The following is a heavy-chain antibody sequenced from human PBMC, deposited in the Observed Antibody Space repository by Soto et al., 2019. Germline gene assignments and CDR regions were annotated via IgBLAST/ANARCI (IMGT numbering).Heavy chain of an antibody. J-gene: IGHJ4*02. CDR2: IYHSGST. Sequence: PSETLSLTCAVSGGSISSSNWWSWVRQPPGKGLEWIGEIYHSGSTNYNPSLKSRVTISVDKSKNQFSLKLSSVTAADTAVYYCARFEYSSSAGGGYWGQGTLVTVSS. CDR1: GGSISSSNW. D-gene: IGHD6-6*01. V-gene: IGHV4-4*02. CDR3: ARFEYSSSAGGGY.